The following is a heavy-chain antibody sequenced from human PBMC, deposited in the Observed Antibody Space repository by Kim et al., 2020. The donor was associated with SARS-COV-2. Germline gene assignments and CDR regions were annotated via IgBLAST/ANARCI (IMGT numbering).Heavy chain of an antibody. V-gene: IGHV4-59*08. CDR3: ARQRWLQSPRSFYFDS. CDR1: GGSITGYY. Sequence: SETLSLTCTVSGGSITGYYWSWIRQPPGKRPEWIGYISYSGTTNYNPSLKSRVTISLDTSKNQFSLILTSVTAADTAVYFCARQRWLQSPRSFYFDSWGQGTLVTVSS. CDR2: ISYSGTT. D-gene: IGHD5-12*01. J-gene: IGHJ4*02.